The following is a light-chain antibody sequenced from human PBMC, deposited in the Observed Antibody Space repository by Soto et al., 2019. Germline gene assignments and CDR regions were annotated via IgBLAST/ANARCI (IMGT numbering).Light chain of an antibody. CDR3: QHYGRPHT. Sequence: TQCRASVYISPGEGATLSFRASQSVSSNLAWYQQKPGQAPRLLIYGASSRATGIPDRFSGSGSGTDFTLTICTLEPEEFAVYSCQHYGRPHTFGQGTRLEIK. V-gene: IGKV3-20*01. CDR2: GAS. J-gene: IGKJ5*01. CDR1: QSVSSN.